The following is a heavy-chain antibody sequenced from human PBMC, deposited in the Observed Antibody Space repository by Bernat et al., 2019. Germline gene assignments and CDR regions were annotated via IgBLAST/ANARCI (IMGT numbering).Heavy chain of an antibody. CDR1: GGTFSSYA. Sequence: QVQLVQSGAEVKKPGSSVKVSCKASGGTFSSYAISWVRQAPGQGLEWMGGIIPIFGTANYAQKFQGRVTITADESTRTAYMELSSLRSEDTAVYYCALDSHLVDTAMVYGAFDIWGQVTMVTVSS. CDR2: IIPIFGTA. J-gene: IGHJ3*02. D-gene: IGHD5-18*01. CDR3: ALDSHLVDTAMVYGAFDI. V-gene: IGHV1-69*01.